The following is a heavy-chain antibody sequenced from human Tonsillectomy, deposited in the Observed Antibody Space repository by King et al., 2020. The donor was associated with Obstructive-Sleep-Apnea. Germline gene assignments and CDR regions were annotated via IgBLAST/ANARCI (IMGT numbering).Heavy chain of an antibody. Sequence: VQLQESGPGLMKPSETLSLTCTVSGGSISSYYWSWIRQPPGKGLEWIGYIYYTGSTNYNPSLQSRVTISVDTSKNQFSLKLSSVTAADTAVYFCARTGVAGIIGWFDPWGQGTLVTVSS. CDR2: IYYTGST. J-gene: IGHJ5*02. CDR1: GGSISSYY. CDR3: ARTGVAGIIGWFDP. V-gene: IGHV4-59*01. D-gene: IGHD6-19*01.